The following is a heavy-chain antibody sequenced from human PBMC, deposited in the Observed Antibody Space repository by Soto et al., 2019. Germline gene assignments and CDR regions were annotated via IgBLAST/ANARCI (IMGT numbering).Heavy chain of an antibody. J-gene: IGHJ6*02. V-gene: IGHV1-69*01. Sequence: QVQLVQSGAEVKKPGSSVKVSCKASGGTFSSYAIRWVRQAPGQGLEWMGGIIPIFGTANYAQKFQGRVTITADESTNTDYMELSSLRSEDTAVYYCASLGATPAYYYYYGMDVWGQGTTVTVSS. CDR3: ASLGATPAYYYYYGMDV. CDR1: GGTFSSYA. CDR2: IIPIFGTA. D-gene: IGHD1-26*01.